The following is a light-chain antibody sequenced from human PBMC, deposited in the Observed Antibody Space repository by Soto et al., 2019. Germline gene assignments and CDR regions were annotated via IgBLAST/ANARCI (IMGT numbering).Light chain of an antibody. CDR2: SND. Sequence: QSALTQPPSASGTPGQRVIISCSGSSSNIGSNTVNWYHQLPGTAPKLLIYSNDQRPSGVPDRFSGSKSATSASLAISGLQSEDEADYYCAAWDDSLNGVVFGGGTQLTVL. CDR3: AAWDDSLNGVV. CDR1: SSNIGSNT. V-gene: IGLV1-44*01. J-gene: IGLJ2*01.